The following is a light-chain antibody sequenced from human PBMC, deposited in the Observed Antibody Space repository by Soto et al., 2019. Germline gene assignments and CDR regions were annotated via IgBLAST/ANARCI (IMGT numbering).Light chain of an antibody. J-gene: IGKJ5*01. CDR2: AAS. CDR3: QQYHRYPIP. Sequence: DIQMTQSPSTLSASVGDRVTITCRASQSISGWLAWFQQRSGKAPKLLISAASSLESGVPSRFSGSGSGTEFTLTFSSLQADDFATYYCQQYHRYPIPFGQGTRLEIK. CDR1: QSISGW. V-gene: IGKV1-5*01.